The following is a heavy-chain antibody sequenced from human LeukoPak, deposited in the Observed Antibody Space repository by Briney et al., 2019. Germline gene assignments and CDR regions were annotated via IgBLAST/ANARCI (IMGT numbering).Heavy chain of an antibody. CDR1: GFAFDDYA. Sequence: GGSLRLSCAASGFAFDDYAMHWVRQAPGKGLEWVSLISGDGGSTYYADSVKGRLTISRDNSKNSLYLQMNSLRTEDTALYYCAKDKLRLGESIFDYWGQGTLVTVSS. CDR2: ISGDGGST. V-gene: IGHV3-43*02. D-gene: IGHD3-16*01. J-gene: IGHJ4*02. CDR3: AKDKLRLGESIFDY.